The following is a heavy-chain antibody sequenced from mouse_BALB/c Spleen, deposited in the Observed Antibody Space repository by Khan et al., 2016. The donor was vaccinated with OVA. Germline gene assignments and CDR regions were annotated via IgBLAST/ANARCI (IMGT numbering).Heavy chain of an antibody. CDR2: ISSGGSYT. CDR3: TRTPGYYGNGYFDY. V-gene: IGHV5-9-3*01. Sequence: EVELVESGGGLVKPGGSLKLSCEASGFTFRSYAMSWVRQTPEKRLVWVATISSGGSYTFYPDSVKGRFTISRDNANNTLYLQMSSLRSEDTAIYYCTRTPGYYGNGYFDYWGQGTALTVSS. CDR1: GFTFRSYA. J-gene: IGHJ2*01. D-gene: IGHD1-1*01.